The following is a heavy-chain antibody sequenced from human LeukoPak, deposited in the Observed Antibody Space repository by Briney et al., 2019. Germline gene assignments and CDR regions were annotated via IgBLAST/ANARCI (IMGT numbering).Heavy chain of an antibody. CDR3: ATGFRSGNFWYFDY. J-gene: IGHJ4*02. CDR1: GFTFKSYA. Sequence: GGSLRLSCAASGFTFKSYAMTWVRQAPGKGLEWVSAISAIGTSTYYADSVKGRFTISRDYSNNTLYLQMNSLRVEDTAVYYCATGFRSGNFWYFDYWGQGTLVTVSS. V-gene: IGHV3-23*01. D-gene: IGHD1-26*01. CDR2: ISAIGTST.